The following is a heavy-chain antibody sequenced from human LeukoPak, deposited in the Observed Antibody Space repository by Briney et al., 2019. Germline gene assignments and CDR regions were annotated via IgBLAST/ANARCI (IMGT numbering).Heavy chain of an antibody. V-gene: IGHV5-51*01. Sequence: GESLKISCKGSDYSLTHYWIAWLRQMPGKGLQWMGIIDPGDSDTRYSPSFQGQVTISADKSINTAYLQWSSLKATDTAIYYCARADGLTPQYFDFWGQGTLVTVSS. CDR1: DYSLTHYW. D-gene: IGHD1-14*01. J-gene: IGHJ4*02. CDR3: ARADGLTPQYFDF. CDR2: IDPGDSDT.